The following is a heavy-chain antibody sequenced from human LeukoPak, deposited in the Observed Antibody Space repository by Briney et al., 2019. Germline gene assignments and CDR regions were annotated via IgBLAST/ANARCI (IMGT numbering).Heavy chain of an antibody. CDR1: GFTFSSYW. Sequence: GGSLRLSCTASGFTFSSYWMHWVPQVPGKGLVWVSRIYSDGSVRTYADSVEGRFTISRDNAKNSVYLQMNSLRAEDTAVYYCTRAGMVTGLDYWGRGTLVTVSS. CDR2: IYSDGSVR. D-gene: IGHD2-21*02. V-gene: IGHV3-74*01. J-gene: IGHJ4*02. CDR3: TRAGMVTGLDY.